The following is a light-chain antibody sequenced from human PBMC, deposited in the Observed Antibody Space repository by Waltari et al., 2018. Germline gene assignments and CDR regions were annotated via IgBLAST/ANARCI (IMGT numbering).Light chain of an antibody. CDR2: EVS. J-gene: IGLJ3*02. CDR3: CAFTGRSWV. V-gene: IGLV2-8*01. CDR1: RSDIGAYNF. Sequence: QSALTQPPSASGSPGQSVTISCAGTRSDIGAYNFVSWYHQHPGKAPKLTLFEVSTRPSGVPDRFSGSKSGNTASLTVSGLQSDDEGDYYCCAFTGRSWVFGGGTKLTVL.